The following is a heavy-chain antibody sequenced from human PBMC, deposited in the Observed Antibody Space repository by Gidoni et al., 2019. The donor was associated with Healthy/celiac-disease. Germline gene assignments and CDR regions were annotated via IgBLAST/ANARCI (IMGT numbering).Heavy chain of an antibody. J-gene: IGHJ6*03. D-gene: IGHD2-15*01. CDR1: GFTFSLSC. CDR3: ASDSQCSGGCCYPTFYYYYYYMDV. CDR2: IWYDGSNN. V-gene: IGHV3-33*01. Sequence: QVQLVESGGGVVQPGRSLRRSCTASGFTFSLSCSHTFRQPPGKVLEWLAVIWYDGSNNYYADSVKCRFTSSRDNSKNTLYLLMNSLRAEDTAVYYCASDSQCSGGCCYPTFYYYYYYMDVWGKGTTVTVSS.